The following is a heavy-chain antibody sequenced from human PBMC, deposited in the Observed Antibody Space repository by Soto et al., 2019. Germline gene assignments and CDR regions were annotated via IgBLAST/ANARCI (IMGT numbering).Heavy chain of an antibody. CDR1: GYDFTNYW. V-gene: IGHV5-51*01. J-gene: IGHJ5*02. CDR3: AKLVRYCGSSTCQGSNWLDP. Sequence: GESLKISCTGSGYDFTNYWIAWVRQMPGEDLEWMGIIFPGDSHTRYNPSFQGQVTISVDKSISTAYLQWSSLQASDTAMYYCAKLVRYCGSSTCQGSNWLDPWGQGTLVTVSS. D-gene: IGHD2-2*01. CDR2: IFPGDSHT.